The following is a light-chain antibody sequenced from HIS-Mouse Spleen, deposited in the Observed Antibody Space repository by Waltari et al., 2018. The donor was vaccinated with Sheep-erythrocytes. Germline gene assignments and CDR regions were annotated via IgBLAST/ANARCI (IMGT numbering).Light chain of an antibody. Sequence: QSALTQPPSASVSPGQSVTISCTGTSSDVGGYNYVSWYQQHPGKAPKLMIYEVSNRPSGVPDRFSGSNSGNTASLTVSGLQAEDEADYYCSSYAGSNNWVFGGGTKLTVL. J-gene: IGLJ3*02. V-gene: IGLV2-8*01. CDR1: SSDVGGYNY. CDR3: SSYAGSNNWV. CDR2: EVS.